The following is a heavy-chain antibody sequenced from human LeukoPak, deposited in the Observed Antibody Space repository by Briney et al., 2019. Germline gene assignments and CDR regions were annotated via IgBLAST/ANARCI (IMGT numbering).Heavy chain of an antibody. CDR1: GGSISSGDYY. D-gene: IGHD3-3*01. J-gene: IGHJ4*02. CDR2: IYYSGST. CDR3: AREGDFWSGSFDY. V-gene: IGHV4-31*03. Sequence: SETLSLTRTVSGGSISSGDYYWSWIRQHPGRGLELIGYIYYSGSTSYNPSLKSRVIISVDTSKNQFSLKLSSVTAADTAVYYCAREGDFWSGSFDYWGQGTLVTVSS.